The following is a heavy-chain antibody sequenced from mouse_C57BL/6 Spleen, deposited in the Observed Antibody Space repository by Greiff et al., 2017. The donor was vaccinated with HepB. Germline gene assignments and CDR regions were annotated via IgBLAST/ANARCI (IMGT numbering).Heavy chain of an antibody. Sequence: EVKLMESGGGLVKPGGSLKLSCAASGFTFSSYAMSWVRQTPEKRLEWVATISDGGSYTYYPDNVKGRFTISRDNAKNNLYLQMSHLKSEDTAMYYGARNYYGSSYDAMDYWGQGTSVTVSS. CDR1: GFTFSSYA. CDR3: ARNYYGSSYDAMDY. D-gene: IGHD1-1*01. CDR2: ISDGGSYT. J-gene: IGHJ4*01. V-gene: IGHV5-4*03.